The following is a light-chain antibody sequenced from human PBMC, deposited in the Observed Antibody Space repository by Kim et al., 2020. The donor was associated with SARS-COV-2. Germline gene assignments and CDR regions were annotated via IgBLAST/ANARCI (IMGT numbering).Light chain of an antibody. CDR2: GNS. Sequence: VTISCTGSSSNIGAGYDVHWYQPLPGTAPKLLIYGNSNRPSGVPDRFSGSKSGTSASLAITGLQAEDEADYYCQSYDSSLSGFWVFGGGTQLTVL. CDR1: SSNIGAGYD. CDR3: QSYDSSLSGFWV. V-gene: IGLV1-40*01. J-gene: IGLJ3*02.